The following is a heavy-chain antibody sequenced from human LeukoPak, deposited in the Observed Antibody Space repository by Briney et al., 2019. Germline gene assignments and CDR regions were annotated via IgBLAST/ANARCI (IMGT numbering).Heavy chain of an antibody. J-gene: IGHJ4*02. D-gene: IGHD6-6*01. CDR3: ARGGNSSWDY. CDR1: GFIFSNYW. V-gene: IGHV3-7*01. CDR2: IKPDGSEK. Sequence: GGSLRLSCAASGFIFSNYWMSWVRQAPGKGLEWVANIKPDGSEKYYVDSLKGRFTISRDNAKNSLYLQMNSLRVEDTAVYYCARGGNSSWDYWGQGALVTVSS.